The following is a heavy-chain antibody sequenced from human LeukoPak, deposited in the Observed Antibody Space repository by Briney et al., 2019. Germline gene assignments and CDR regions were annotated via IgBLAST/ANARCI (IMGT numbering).Heavy chain of an antibody. CDR3: ARGRSLVWSNDY. Sequence: ASVKVSCKASGGTFSSYAISWVRQAPGQGLEWMGGIIPIFGTANYAQKFQGRVTITTDESTSTAYMELSSLRSEDTAVYYCARGRSLVWSNDYWGQGTLVTVSS. CDR2: IIPIFGTA. J-gene: IGHJ4*02. V-gene: IGHV1-69*05. D-gene: IGHD3/OR15-3a*01. CDR1: GGTFSSYA.